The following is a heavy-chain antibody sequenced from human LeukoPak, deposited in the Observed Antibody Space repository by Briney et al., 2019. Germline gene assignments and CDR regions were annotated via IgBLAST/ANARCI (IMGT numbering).Heavy chain of an antibody. J-gene: IGHJ4*02. CDR3: TTKVIRGNSGDDYDD. Sequence: GRSLRLSCAASGFTFSSYGMHWVRQVPGKGLEWVAVISYDGSNKYYADSVKGRFTISRDNSKNTLYLQMNSLRAEDTAVYYCTTKVIRGNSGDDYDDWGQGTLVTVSS. CDR2: ISYDGSNK. D-gene: IGHD5-12*01. V-gene: IGHV3-30*03. CDR1: GFTFSSYG.